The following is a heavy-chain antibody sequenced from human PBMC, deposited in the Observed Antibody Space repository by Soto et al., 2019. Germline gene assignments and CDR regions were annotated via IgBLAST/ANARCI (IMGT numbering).Heavy chain of an antibody. J-gene: IGHJ6*02. CDR1: GYTFTGSY. CDR3: ARGNKRYYYGMDV. Sequence: ASVKVSCKASGYTFTGSYMHWVRQAPGQGLEWMGRINPNIGVANYAQKFQGRVTITADKSTSTAYMELSRLRSEDTAVYYCARGNKRYYYGMDVWGQGTTVTVSS. V-gene: IGHV1-2*02. CDR2: INPNIGVA.